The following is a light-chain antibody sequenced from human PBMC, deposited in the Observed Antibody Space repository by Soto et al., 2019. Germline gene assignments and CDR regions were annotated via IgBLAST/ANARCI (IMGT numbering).Light chain of an antibody. CDR3: QQYYNTPLT. J-gene: IGKJ4*01. Sequence: DLVMDQPPGSLAVSLRERATINCKASQSVLYSSNNEKYSAWYQQKPRQPPKLLINWASTRESGVPDRFSGSGSGTDFTLTISSLQAEDVAVYYCQQYYNTPLTFGGGTKVDIK. CDR2: WAS. CDR1: QSVLYSSNNEKY. V-gene: IGKV4-1*01.